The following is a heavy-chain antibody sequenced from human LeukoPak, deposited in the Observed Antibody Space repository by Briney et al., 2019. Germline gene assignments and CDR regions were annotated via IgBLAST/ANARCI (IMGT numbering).Heavy chain of an antibody. D-gene: IGHD3-22*01. J-gene: IGHJ3*02. Sequence: GGSLRLSCAASGFTFSSYSMNWVRQAPGKGLEWVSGISWNSGSIGYADSVKGRFTISRDNAKNSLYLQMNSLRAEDTAMYYCARHWTYHSSGSAFDIWGQGTLVTVSS. CDR2: ISWNSGSI. V-gene: IGHV3-9*01. CDR1: GFTFSSYS. CDR3: ARHWTYHSSGSAFDI.